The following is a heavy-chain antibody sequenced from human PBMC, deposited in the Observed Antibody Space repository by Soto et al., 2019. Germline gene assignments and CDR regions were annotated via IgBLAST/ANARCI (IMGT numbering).Heavy chain of an antibody. CDR2: ISYVGSNK. J-gene: IGHJ6*02. CDR1: GFTFSTYG. CDR3: AKGLIGVIKVFLDYYYGMDV. V-gene: IGHV3-30*18. D-gene: IGHD3-3*01. Sequence: GGSLRLSCAASGFTFSTYGMHWVRQAPGKGLEWVAVISYVGSNKYYADSVKGRFTISRDNSKNTLYLQMNSLRVEDTAVYYCAKGLIGVIKVFLDYYYGMDVWGQGTTVTVSS.